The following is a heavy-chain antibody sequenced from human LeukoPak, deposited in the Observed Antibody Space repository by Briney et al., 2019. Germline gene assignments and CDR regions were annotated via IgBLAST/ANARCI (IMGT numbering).Heavy chain of an antibody. CDR3: VRANGDPRGYYMDV. V-gene: IGHV3-48*01. Sequence: GGSLRLSCAASGFTFSSYEMNWVRQAPGKGLEWVSYISSSSSTIYYADSVKGRFTISRDNAKNSLYLQMNSLRAGDTAVYYCVRANGDPRGYYMDVWGKGTTVIISS. J-gene: IGHJ6*03. CDR1: GFTFSSYE. CDR2: ISSSSSTI. D-gene: IGHD4-17*01.